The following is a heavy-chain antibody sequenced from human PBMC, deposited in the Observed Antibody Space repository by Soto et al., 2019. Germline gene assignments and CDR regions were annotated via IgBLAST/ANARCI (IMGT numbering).Heavy chain of an antibody. D-gene: IGHD3-10*01. CDR1: GDTFSFYS. CDR2: VNPILSMS. J-gene: IGHJ4*02. Sequence: QVQLVQSGAEVKSPGSSVKVSCKASGDTFSFYSINWVRQAPGLGREWMGRVNPILSMSNYAQRFQGRVTMTADTSTSTAYMELSGLGSEDTAMYYCATSYGSGYRAFDYWGQGALVTVS. V-gene: IGHV1-69*04. CDR3: ATSYGSGYRAFDY.